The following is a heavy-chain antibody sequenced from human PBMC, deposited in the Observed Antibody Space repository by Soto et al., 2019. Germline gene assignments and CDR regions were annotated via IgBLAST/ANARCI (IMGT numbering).Heavy chain of an antibody. V-gene: IGHV3-30-3*01. CDR3: ARHHYCSSTSCYTHWFAP. J-gene: IGHJ5*02. CDR1: GFTFSSYA. D-gene: IGHD2-2*02. CDR2: ISYDGSNK. Sequence: GGSLRLSCAASGFTFSSYAMHWVRQAPGKGLEWVAVISYDGSNKYYADSVKGRFTISRDNSKNTLYLQMNSLRAEDTAVYYCARHHYCSSTSCYTHWFAPWGQGTLVTVSS.